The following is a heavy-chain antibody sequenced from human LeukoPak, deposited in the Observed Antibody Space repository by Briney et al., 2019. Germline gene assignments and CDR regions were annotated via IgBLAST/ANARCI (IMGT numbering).Heavy chain of an antibody. CDR2: INHSGST. Sequence: SETLSLTCAVYGGSFSGYYWSWIRQPPGKGLEWIGEINHSGSTNYNPSLKSRVTISVDTSKNQFSLKLSSVTAADTAVYYCARGYSSGPTHWGQGTLVTVSS. J-gene: IGHJ4*02. CDR1: GGSFSGYY. V-gene: IGHV4-34*01. D-gene: IGHD6-19*01. CDR3: ARGYSSGPTH.